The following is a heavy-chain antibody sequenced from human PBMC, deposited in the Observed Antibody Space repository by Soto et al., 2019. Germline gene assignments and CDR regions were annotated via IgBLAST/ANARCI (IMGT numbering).Heavy chain of an antibody. CDR3: AKDYTVAADPSSVILFDY. CDR1: GFTFNHYA. J-gene: IGHJ4*02. D-gene: IGHD2-15*01. CDR2: IIANGGT. V-gene: IGHV3-23*01. Sequence: GSLRLSCTASGFTFNHYAMSWVRQAPGKGLEWVSIIIANGGTFYADSVKGRFTISRDNSKNTVYLQMSRLRVEDTAIYYCAKDYTVAADPSSVILFDYWGQGALVTVYS.